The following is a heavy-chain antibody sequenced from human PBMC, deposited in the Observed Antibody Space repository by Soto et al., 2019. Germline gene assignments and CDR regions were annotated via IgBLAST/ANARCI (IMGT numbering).Heavy chain of an antibody. CDR2: IYYSGSN. D-gene: IGHD1-7*01. V-gene: IGHV4-31*03. J-gene: IGHJ6*03. CDR3: ARDWITGPTGVVYYYYYMDV. Sequence: SETLSLTCTVSGGSISSGGYYWSWIRQHTGKGLEWIGYIYYSGSNYYNPYLKSRVTISVDTSKNQSSLKLSSVTAADTAAYYCARDWITGPTGVVYYYYYMDVSGKGTTVTVSS. CDR1: GGSISSGGYY.